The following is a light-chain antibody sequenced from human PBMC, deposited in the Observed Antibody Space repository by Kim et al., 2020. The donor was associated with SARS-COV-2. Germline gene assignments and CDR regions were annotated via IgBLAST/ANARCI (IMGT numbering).Light chain of an antibody. CDR3: LLSYSDTRV. Sequence: QAVVTQEPSLIVSPGGTVTLTCGSSTGAVTSGLYPYWFQQKPGQAPRALIYDTSNKHSWTPARFSGSLLGGKAALTLSGAQPEDEAEYYCLLSYSDTRVFGGGTQLTVL. J-gene: IGLJ2*01. V-gene: IGLV7-46*01. CDR1: TGAVTSGLY. CDR2: DTS.